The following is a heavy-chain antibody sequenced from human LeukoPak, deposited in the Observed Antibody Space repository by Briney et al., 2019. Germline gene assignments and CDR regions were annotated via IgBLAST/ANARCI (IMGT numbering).Heavy chain of an antibody. D-gene: IGHD6-13*01. V-gene: IGHV1-8*01. CDR3: ARGNRMAAAGTFIYYFDY. CDR2: MNLNSGNT. CDR1: GYTFTSYD. Sequence: ASVKVPCKASGYTFTSYDINWVRQATRQGLEWMGWMNLNSGNTGYAQKFQGSVTMTRNTSISTAYMELSSLRSEDTAVYYCARGNRMAAAGTFIYYFDYWGQGTLVTVSS. J-gene: IGHJ4*02.